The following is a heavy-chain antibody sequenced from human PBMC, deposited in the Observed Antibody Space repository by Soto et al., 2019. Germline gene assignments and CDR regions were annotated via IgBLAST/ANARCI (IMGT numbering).Heavy chain of an antibody. CDR2: ISAYNGNT. CDR1: GYTFTSYG. D-gene: IGHD1-1*01. Sequence: AXVKVSCKASGYTFTSYGIRWVRQAPGQGLEWMGWISAYNGNTNYAQKLQGRVTMTTDTSTSTAYMELRSLRSDDTAVYYCARALLAPRPLDYWGQGTLVTVSS. CDR3: ARALLAPRPLDY. V-gene: IGHV1-18*01. J-gene: IGHJ4*02.